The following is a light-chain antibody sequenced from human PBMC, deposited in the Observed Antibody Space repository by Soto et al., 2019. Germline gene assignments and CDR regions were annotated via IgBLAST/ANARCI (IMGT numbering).Light chain of an antibody. CDR2: GAS. J-gene: IGKJ4*01. CDR1: ESVSSAS. Sequence: EIVLTQSPGTLSLSPGERATLACRASESVSSASLAWYQQKPGQAPRLLIFGASSRATGIPDRFSGSGSGTDFTLTISRLEPEDFAVYFCQQYAYSPLTFGGGTKVDI. V-gene: IGKV3-20*01. CDR3: QQYAYSPLT.